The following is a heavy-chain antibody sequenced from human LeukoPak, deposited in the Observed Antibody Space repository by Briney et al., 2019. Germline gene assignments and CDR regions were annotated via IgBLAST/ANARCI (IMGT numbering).Heavy chain of an antibody. Sequence: HPGGSLRLSCAASGFTFDDYAMHWVRQAPGKGLEWVSGISWNSGSIGYADSVKGRFTISRDNAKNSLYLQMNSLRAEDTALYYCAKGGYSSGWYVDNWFDPWGQGTLVTVSS. D-gene: IGHD6-19*01. CDR2: ISWNSGSI. J-gene: IGHJ5*02. CDR3: AKGGYSSGWYVDNWFDP. CDR1: GFTFDDYA. V-gene: IGHV3-9*01.